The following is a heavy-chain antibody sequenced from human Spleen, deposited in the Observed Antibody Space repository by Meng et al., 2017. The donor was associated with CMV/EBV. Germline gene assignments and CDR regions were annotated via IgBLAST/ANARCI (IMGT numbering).Heavy chain of an antibody. CDR3: AGGYSGYDPPDS. CDR1: GFTFSNYW. CDR2: ITSDGSSI. J-gene: IGHJ4*02. V-gene: IGHV3-74*01. D-gene: IGHD5-12*01. Sequence: GGSLRLSCEASGFTFSNYWMHWVRQAPGKGLVWVSRITSDGSSISYGDFVKGRFTISRDNAKNTLYLQMNSLRAEDTAVYYCAGGYSGYDPPDSWGQGTLVTVSS.